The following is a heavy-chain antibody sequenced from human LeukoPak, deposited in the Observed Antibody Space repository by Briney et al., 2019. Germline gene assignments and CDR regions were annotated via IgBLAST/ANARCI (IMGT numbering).Heavy chain of an antibody. J-gene: IGHJ6*03. Sequence: GRSLRLSCAASGFTFDDYAMHWVRQAPGKGLEWVSGISWNSGSIGYADSVKGRFTISRDNAKNSLYLQMNSLRAEDTALYYCAKDGIDSSGWYYYYYYMDVWGKGTTVTVSS. CDR2: ISWNSGSI. D-gene: IGHD6-19*01. V-gene: IGHV3-9*01. CDR1: GFTFDDYA. CDR3: AKDGIDSSGWYYYYYYMDV.